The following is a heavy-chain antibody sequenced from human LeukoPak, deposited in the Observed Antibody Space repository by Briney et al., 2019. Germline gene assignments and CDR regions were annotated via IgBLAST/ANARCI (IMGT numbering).Heavy chain of an antibody. CDR1: GYTFTNYD. V-gene: IGHV7-4-1*02. CDR2: INTYTGNP. Sequence: EASVKVSCKTSGYTFTNYDINWGRQAPGQGPELMGWINTYTGNPTYAQGFTGRFVFSFDPSVTTAYLQITALKAEDTDVYYCARDSGSGLNWFDPWGQGTLLTVSS. D-gene: IGHD3-10*01. CDR3: ARDSGSGLNWFDP. J-gene: IGHJ5*02.